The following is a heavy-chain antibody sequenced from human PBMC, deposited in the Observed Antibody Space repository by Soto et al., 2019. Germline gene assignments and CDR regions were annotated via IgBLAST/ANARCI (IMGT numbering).Heavy chain of an antibody. D-gene: IGHD3-3*02. J-gene: IGHJ4*02. CDR2: ISWNSGSI. Sequence: EVPLVESGGGLLQPGRSLRLSCAASGFTFDDYAMHWVRQTPGKGLEWVSGISWNSGSIGYADSVKARFTISRDNAKSSLYLQMNSLRAEDTALYYCARDTVPIFGVVTHFDYWGQGNLVTVSS. V-gene: IGHV3-9*01. CDR1: GFTFDDYA. CDR3: ARDTVPIFGVVTHFDY.